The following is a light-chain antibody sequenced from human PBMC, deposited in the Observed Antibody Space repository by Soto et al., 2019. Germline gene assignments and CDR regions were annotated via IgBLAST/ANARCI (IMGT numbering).Light chain of an antibody. V-gene: IGKV3-20*01. CDR3: QQFDSSLT. CDR2: GAS. J-gene: IGKJ4*01. CDR1: QSVRGSY. Sequence: EIVLTQSPGTLSLSPGERGTLSCRASQSVRGSYLAWYQQKPGQAPRLLIYGASSRATDIPDRFSGSGSGTDFTLNSSRLEPEDFAVYYCQQFDSSLTFGGGTKVDIK.